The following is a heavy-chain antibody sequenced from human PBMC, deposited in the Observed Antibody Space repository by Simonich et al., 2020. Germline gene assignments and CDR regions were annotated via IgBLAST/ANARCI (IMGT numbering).Heavy chain of an antibody. CDR3: ARDVDTAMVFDY. J-gene: IGHJ4*02. V-gene: IGHV3-21*01. CDR2: ISSSISYI. D-gene: IGHD5-18*01. CDR1: GFTFSSDS. Sequence: EVQLVESGGGLVKPGGSLRLSCAASGFTFSSDSMNWVRQATGKEVEWVSSISSSISYIYYADSVKDRFTISRDNAKNSLYLQMNSLRAEDTAVYYCARDVDTAMVFDYWGQGTLVTVSS.